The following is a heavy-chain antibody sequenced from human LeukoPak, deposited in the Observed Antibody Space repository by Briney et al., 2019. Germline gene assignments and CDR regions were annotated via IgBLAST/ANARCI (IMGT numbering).Heavy chain of an antibody. CDR2: IYWDDEK. V-gene: IGHV2-5*02. Sequence: SGPTLVKPTQTLTLTCTFSGFSLSTSGVGVGWIRLPPGKALEWLALIYWDDEKRHSPSLKSRLTITKDTSKNQVVLTMTNMDPVDTATYYCAHSHGYGSSWSGFDSWGQGTLVTVSS. D-gene: IGHD6-13*01. CDR3: AHSHGYGSSWSGFDS. CDR1: GFSLSTSGVG. J-gene: IGHJ4*02.